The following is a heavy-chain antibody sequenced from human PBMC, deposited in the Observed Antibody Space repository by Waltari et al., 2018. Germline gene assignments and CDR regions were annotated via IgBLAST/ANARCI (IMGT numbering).Heavy chain of an antibody. CDR3: ARDYTSSRFAVFDY. D-gene: IGHD2-2*01. CDR2: MSASGST. Sequence: QVQLQESDPGLVKASQTLSLTCTVSGGSVNRGIYYWSWIRQPAGKGLEWLGRMSASGSTNYNASLNSRVTISVDTSKNQFSLRLNYVTAADTAIYYCARDYTSSRFAVFDYWGQGILVTVSS. V-gene: IGHV4-61*02. J-gene: IGHJ4*02. CDR1: GGSVNRGIYY.